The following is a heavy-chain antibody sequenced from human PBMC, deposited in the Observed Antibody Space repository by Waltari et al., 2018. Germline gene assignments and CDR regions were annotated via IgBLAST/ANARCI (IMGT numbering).Heavy chain of an antibody. CDR1: GGSFSGSY. Sequence: QVQLQQWGAGLFKPSETLSLTCAVYGGSFSGSYWSWLRQSPGKGLEWIGEINYSGSTNYNPSLKSRVTISIDTSKTQFSLELTSVTGADTAVYYCAGTPVGVTFLYFDYWGQGTLVTVSS. CDR3: AGTPVGVTFLYFDY. CDR2: INYSGST. J-gene: IGHJ4*02. V-gene: IGHV4-34*01. D-gene: IGHD1-26*01.